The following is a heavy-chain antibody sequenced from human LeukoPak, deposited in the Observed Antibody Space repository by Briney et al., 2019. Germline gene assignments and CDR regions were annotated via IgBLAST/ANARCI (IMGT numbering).Heavy chain of an antibody. CDR2: IKEDGSER. CDR1: GFTFRRYW. D-gene: IGHD3-3*01. J-gene: IGHJ4*02. V-gene: IGHV3-7*01. CDR3: AKITIFGVGIDY. Sequence: SGGSLRLSCAASGFTFRRYWMSWVRQAPGKGLEWLANIKEDGSERYYVDSVKGRFTISRDNAKNSLYLQMNSLRPEDTAVYYCAKITIFGVGIDYWGQGTLVTVSS.